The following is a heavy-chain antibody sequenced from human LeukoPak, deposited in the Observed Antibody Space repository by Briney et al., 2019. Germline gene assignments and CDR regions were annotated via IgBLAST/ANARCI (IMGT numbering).Heavy chain of an antibody. CDR3: ARRGYWSSTRCYGGDVYYYYSYMDV. J-gene: IGHJ6*03. CDR2: INGSGGSP. CDR1: GFTFSSYA. D-gene: IGHD2-2*03. V-gene: IGHV3-23*01. Sequence: GGSLRLSCAASGFTFSSYAMSWVRQAPGKGLEWVSDINGSGGSPYYADSVKGRFTISRDNSKNTLYLQMNSLRAEDTAVYYFARRGYWSSTRCYGGDVYYYYSYMDVGGKGTTVTVSS.